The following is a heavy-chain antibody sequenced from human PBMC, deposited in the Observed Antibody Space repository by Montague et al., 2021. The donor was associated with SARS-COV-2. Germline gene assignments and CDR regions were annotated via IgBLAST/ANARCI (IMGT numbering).Heavy chain of an antibody. Sequence: SETLSLTCTVSDGSGRSTYPHWHWVRQSPGRGWEWIGGYLFHIDTADYTASLRSRVTISVDTSKNQFSLKLTSVTAADTAVYYCTRGIDSYKTGYWGQGIQVTVSS. CDR3: TRGIDSYKTGY. D-gene: IGHD6-13*01. V-gene: IGHV4-61*01. CDR2: LFHIDTA. J-gene: IGHJ4*02. CDR1: DGSGRSTYPH.